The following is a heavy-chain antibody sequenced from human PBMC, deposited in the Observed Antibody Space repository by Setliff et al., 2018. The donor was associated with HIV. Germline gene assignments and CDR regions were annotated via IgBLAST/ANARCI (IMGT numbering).Heavy chain of an antibody. J-gene: IGHJ5*02. CDR1: GFTFTSYG. V-gene: IGHV3-30*02. CDR3: AKDRDCSGGSCYSGWFDP. D-gene: IGHD2-15*01. Sequence: GGSLRLSCAASGFTFTSYGMHWVRQAPGKGLEWVAFIRYDGSNKYYGDSVKGRFTISRDNSKNTLYLQMNSLGAEDTAIYYCAKDRDCSGGSCYSGWFDPWGQGTLVTVSS. CDR2: IRYDGSNK.